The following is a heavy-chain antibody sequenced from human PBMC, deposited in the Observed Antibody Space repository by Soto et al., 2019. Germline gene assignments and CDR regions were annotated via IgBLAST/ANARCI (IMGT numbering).Heavy chain of an antibody. CDR2: MNPNSGNT. CDR3: ARSVDTADRGYYYGMDV. J-gene: IGHJ6*02. Sequence: SVKVSCKASGYTFTSYDINWVRQATGQGLEWMGWMNPNSGNTGYAQKFQGRVTMTRNTSISTAYMELSSLRSEDTAVYYCARSVDTADRGYYYGMDVWGQGTTVTVSS. D-gene: IGHD5-18*01. V-gene: IGHV1-8*01. CDR1: GYTFTSYD.